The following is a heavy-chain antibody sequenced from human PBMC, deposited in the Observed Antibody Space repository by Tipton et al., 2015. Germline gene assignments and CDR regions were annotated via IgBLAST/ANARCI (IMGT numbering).Heavy chain of an antibody. CDR1: GGSISSSSYY. D-gene: IGHD3-22*01. Sequence: TLSLTCAVSGGSISSSSYYWGWIRQPPGKGLEWIGSKFYSGSTYYNPSLKSRLTISVDTSKNQFSLKLSSVTAADTAVYYCARVYYYDSTGYLEDAFDIWGQGTMVTVSS. J-gene: IGHJ3*02. CDR3: ARVYYYDSTGYLEDAFDI. V-gene: IGHV4-39*07. CDR2: KFYSGST.